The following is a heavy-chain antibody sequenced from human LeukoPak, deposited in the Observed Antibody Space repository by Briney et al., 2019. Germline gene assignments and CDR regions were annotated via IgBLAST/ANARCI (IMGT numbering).Heavy chain of an antibody. CDR3: AKAPARGYSYRLDYWYFDL. Sequence: QSGGSLRLSCAASGFTFSSYAMSWVRQAPGKGLEWVSAISGSGGSTYYADSVKGRFTISRDNSKNTLYLQMNSLRAEDTAVYYCAKAPARGYSYRLDYWYFDLWGRGTLVTVSS. CDR1: GFTFSSYA. V-gene: IGHV3-23*01. CDR2: ISGSGGST. J-gene: IGHJ2*01. D-gene: IGHD5-18*01.